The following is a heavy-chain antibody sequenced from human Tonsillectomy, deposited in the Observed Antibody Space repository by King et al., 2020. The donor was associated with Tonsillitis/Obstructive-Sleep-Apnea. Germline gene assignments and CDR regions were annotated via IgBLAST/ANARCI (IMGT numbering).Heavy chain of an antibody. CDR3: ATSLLYTPSPYSFAY. V-gene: IGHV4-34*01. J-gene: IGHJ4*02. D-gene: IGHD2/OR15-2a*01. Sequence: VQLQQWGAGLLKPSETLSLTCAVYGVSFSGYFWSWIRQPPGKGLEWIGEINHSGSANYNPSLKSRVTISLDTSKNQFSLKLTSVTAADTALYYCATSLLYTPSPYSFAYWGQGTLVPVSS. CDR1: GVSFSGYF. CDR2: INHSGSA.